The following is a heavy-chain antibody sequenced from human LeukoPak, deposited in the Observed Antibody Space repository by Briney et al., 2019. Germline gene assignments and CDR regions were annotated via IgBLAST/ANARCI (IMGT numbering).Heavy chain of an antibody. D-gene: IGHD1-26*01. J-gene: IGHJ4*02. CDR2: SSAYNGNT. Sequence: ASVKVSCKACGYTFTSYGISLVRQAPGQGLEWMGWSSAYNGNTNYAQKLQGRVTMTTDTSTSTAYMELRSLRSDDTAVYYCARVLRELAPFDYWGQGTLVTVSS. V-gene: IGHV1-18*01. CDR1: GYTFTSYG. CDR3: ARVLRELAPFDY.